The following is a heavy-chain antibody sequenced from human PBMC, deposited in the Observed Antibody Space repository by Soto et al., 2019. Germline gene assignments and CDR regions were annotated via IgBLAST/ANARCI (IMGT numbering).Heavy chain of an antibody. Sequence: SETLSLTCAVSGGSISSSNWWSWVRQPPGKGLEWIGELYHSGSTNYTPSLKSRVTISLDKSKNQFSLRLSSVTAADTAVYYCARASYRGFIHWQLDYGGQGTLFPSPQ. CDR2: LYHSGST. CDR1: GGSISSSNW. V-gene: IGHV4-4*02. D-gene: IGHD1-26*01. CDR3: ARASYRGFIHWQLDY. J-gene: IGHJ4*02.